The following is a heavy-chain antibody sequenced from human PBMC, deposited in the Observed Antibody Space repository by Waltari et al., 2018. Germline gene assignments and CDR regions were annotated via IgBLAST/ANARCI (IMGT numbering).Heavy chain of an antibody. Sequence: QVQLQESGPGLVKPSETLSLTCIVSNGSIASSGYYWGWIRQPPGKGLEWIGNILYTGSTYYTPSLKSRVAMSVDTSKNHFSLTLSFVTAADTAVYYCARRIATQRDSFDYWGQGIPVTVSS. CDR2: ILYTGST. V-gene: IGHV4-39*01. D-gene: IGHD6-6*01. CDR3: ARRIATQRDSFDY. CDR1: NGSIASSGYY. J-gene: IGHJ4*02.